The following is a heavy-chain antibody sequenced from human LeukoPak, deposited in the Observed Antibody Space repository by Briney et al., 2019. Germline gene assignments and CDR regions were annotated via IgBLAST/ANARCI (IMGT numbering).Heavy chain of an antibody. Sequence: PGRSLRLSCSASGFTFSSYAMHWVRQAPGKGLEYVSAISSNGVSTYYADSVKGRFTISRDNSKNTLYLQMSSLRAEDTAVYYCVKDHSRWQQYHYYYYGMDVWGQGTTVTVSS. CDR2: ISSNGVST. V-gene: IGHV3-64D*09. D-gene: IGHD6-13*01. J-gene: IGHJ6*02. CDR3: VKDHSRWQQYHYYYYGMDV. CDR1: GFTFSSYA.